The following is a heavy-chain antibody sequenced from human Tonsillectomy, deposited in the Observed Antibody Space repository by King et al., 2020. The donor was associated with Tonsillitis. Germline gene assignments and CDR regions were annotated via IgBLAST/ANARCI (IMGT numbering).Heavy chain of an antibody. J-gene: IGHJ3*02. CDR3: ARGVVTATHDAFDI. CDR1: GGSISSYY. Sequence: QLQESGPGLVKPSETLSLTCTVSGGSISSYYWSWIRQPPGKGLEWIGYFYYSGSTNYNPSLKSRVTISVDTSKNQFSLKLSSVTAADTAVYYCARGVVTATHDAFDIWGQGTMVTVSS. CDR2: FYYSGST. V-gene: IGHV4-59*01. D-gene: IGHD2-21*02.